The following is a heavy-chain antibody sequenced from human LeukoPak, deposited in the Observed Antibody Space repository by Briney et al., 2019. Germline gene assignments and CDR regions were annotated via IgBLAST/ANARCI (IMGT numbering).Heavy chain of an antibody. J-gene: IGHJ4*02. D-gene: IGHD5-18*01. CDR3: ARDFATAMGPPSEY. V-gene: IGHV1-18*01. CDR1: RYTFTSYG. CDR2: ISAYNGNT. Sequence: ASVKVSCKASRYTFTSYGISWVRQAPGQGLEWMGWISAYNGNTNYAQKLQGRVTMTTDTSTSTAYMELRSLRSDDTAVYYCARDFATAMGPPSEYWGQGTLVTVSS.